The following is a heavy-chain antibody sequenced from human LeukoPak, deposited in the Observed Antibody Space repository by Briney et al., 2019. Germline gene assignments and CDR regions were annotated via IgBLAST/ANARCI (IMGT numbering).Heavy chain of an antibody. CDR2: IRYDGSHK. D-gene: IGHD2-2*02. J-gene: IGHJ3*01. Sequence: HPGGSLRLSCAASGFTFSSYGMHWVRQAPGKGLEWVAFIRYDGSHKYYADSVKGRFTISRDNSKNTLYLQMNSLRADDTAVYYCAMKAVPRPRLYDAFDFWGQGTVVTVSS. CDR3: AMKAVPRPRLYDAFDF. CDR1: GFTFSSYG. V-gene: IGHV3-30*02.